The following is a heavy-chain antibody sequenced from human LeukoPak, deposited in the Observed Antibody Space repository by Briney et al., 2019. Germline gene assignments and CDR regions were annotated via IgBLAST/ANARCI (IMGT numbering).Heavy chain of an antibody. CDR2: IKQDGTEK. CDR1: GLTFTTYW. D-gene: IGHD1-1*01. Sequence: GESLRLSCAASGLTFTTYWMSWVRQAPGKGLEWVANIKQDGTEKYYVDSVKGRFTISRDNAKNSLYLQMNSLRVEDTAVYYCARSPPLWNGDAFDIWGQGTMVTVSS. CDR3: ARSPPLWNGDAFDI. V-gene: IGHV3-7*01. J-gene: IGHJ3*02.